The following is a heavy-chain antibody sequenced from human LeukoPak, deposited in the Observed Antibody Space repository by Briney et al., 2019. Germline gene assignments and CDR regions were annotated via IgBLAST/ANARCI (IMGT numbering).Heavy chain of an antibody. CDR1: GFTFSSYA. CDR2: ISYDGSNK. V-gene: IGHV3-30*14. Sequence: PGGSLRLSCAASGFTFSSYAMHWVRQAPGKGLEWVALISYDGSNKYYADSVKGRFTISRDNSKNTLYLQMNSLRAEDTAVYSCARGMKYSTGWYYMDVWGKGTTVTISS. CDR3: ARGMKYSTGWYYMDV. J-gene: IGHJ6*03. D-gene: IGHD6-19*01.